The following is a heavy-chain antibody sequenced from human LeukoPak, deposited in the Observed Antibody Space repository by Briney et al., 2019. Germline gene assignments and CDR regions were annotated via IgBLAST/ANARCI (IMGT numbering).Heavy chain of an antibody. D-gene: IGHD2/OR15-2a*01. CDR2: INQDGSER. V-gene: IGHV3-7*01. J-gene: IGHJ6*03. CDR3: ARQINSYWGYFYYYMDV. CDR1: GFTVSSNY. Sequence: GGSLRLSCAASGFTVSSNYMSWVRQAPGKGLEWMANINQDGSERYYVDSVEGRFTSSRDNANNSLYLQMNSLRAEDTAVYYCARQINSYWGYFYYYMDVWGKGTTVTVSS.